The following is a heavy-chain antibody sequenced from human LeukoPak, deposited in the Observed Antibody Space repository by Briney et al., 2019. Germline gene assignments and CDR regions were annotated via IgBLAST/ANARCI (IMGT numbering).Heavy chain of an antibody. CDR1: GYTFTSYY. Sequence: SVKVSCKASGYTFTSYYMHWVRQAPGQGLEWMGRIIPILGIANYAQKFQGRVTITADKSTSTAYMELSSLRSEDTAVYYCARDRAAVGHNWFDPWGQGTLVTVSS. J-gene: IGHJ5*02. CDR3: ARDRAAVGHNWFDP. V-gene: IGHV1-69*04. D-gene: IGHD6-13*01. CDR2: IIPILGIA.